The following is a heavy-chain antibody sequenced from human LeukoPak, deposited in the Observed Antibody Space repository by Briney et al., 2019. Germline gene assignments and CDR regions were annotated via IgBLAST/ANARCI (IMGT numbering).Heavy chain of an antibody. CDR1: GFTFSSYA. V-gene: IGHV3-64*01. D-gene: IGHD3-10*01. CDR3: ASGGHFYGSGSYYNEPMDV. Sequence: PGGSLRLSCAASGFTFSSYAMHWVRQAPGMGLEYVSAISNNGDSTYYANSVKGRFTISRDNSKNTLYLQMGSLRPEDMAVYYCASGGHFYGSGSYYNEPMDVWGKGTTVTISS. J-gene: IGHJ6*03. CDR2: ISNNGDST.